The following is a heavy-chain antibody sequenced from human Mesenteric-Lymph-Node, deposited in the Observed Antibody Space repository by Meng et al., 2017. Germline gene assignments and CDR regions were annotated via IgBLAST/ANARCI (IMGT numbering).Heavy chain of an antibody. V-gene: IGHV4-59*01. D-gene: IGHD2-2*02. CDR1: GGSISGYY. J-gene: IGHJ4*01. CDR3: ARGSSFYTHWD. Sequence: SETLSLTCTVSGGSISGYYWTWIRQPPGKGLEWIGYIYYSGSTNYNPSLKSRVTISIDTSKNQFSLKLSSVTAADTAVYYCARGSSFYTHWDWGQGTLVTVSS. CDR2: IYYSGST.